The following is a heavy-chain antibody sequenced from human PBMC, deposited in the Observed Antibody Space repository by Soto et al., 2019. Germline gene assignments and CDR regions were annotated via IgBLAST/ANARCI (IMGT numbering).Heavy chain of an antibody. D-gene: IGHD3-16*01. CDR1: DGSIRRRGFY. CDR2: VYYRGTT. V-gene: IGHV4-31*03. J-gene: IGHJ5*02. Sequence: QVQLQESGAGMVRPSQTLSLTCTVTDGSIRRRGFYWSWIRQRPGEGLEWIGFVYYRGTTDYNPSLRSRMTISADTSRNQFYLDVTSVTVADTAVYYCAASDAPEGDRFDPWGQGILVTVSS. CDR3: AASDAPEGDRFDP.